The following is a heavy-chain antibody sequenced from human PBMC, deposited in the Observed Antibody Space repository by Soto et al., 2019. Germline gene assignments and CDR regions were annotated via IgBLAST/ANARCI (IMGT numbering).Heavy chain of an antibody. V-gene: IGHV3-21*01. J-gene: IGHJ6*02. CDR2: ISSSSSYI. D-gene: IGHD4-17*01. Sequence: EVQLVESGGGLVKPGGSLRLSCAASGFTFSSYSMNWVRQAPGKGLEWVSCISSSSSYIYYADSVKGRFTISRDNAKNSLYLQMNSRRAEDTAVYYCARYSTDGNYYYYYGMDVWGQGTTVTVSS. CDR1: GFTFSSYS. CDR3: ARYSTDGNYYYYYGMDV.